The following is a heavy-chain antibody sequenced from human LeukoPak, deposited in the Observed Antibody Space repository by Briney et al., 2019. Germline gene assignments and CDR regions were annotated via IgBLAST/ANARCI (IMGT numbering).Heavy chain of an antibody. CDR2: ITNSGNSK. J-gene: IGHJ6*02. D-gene: IGHD2-8*01. Sequence: GGSLRLSCAASEFTFSSYSMNWVRQAPGKGLEWVSYITNSGNSKSYADSVKGRFTVSRDNAKRSLYLQIESLRDDDTAVYHCALGTINKDFYFGMDVWGQGTTVTVSS. CDR3: ALGTINKDFYFGMDV. V-gene: IGHV3-48*02. CDR1: EFTFSSYS.